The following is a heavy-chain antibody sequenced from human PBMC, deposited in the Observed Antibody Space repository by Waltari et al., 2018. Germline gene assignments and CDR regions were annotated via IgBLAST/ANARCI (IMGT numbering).Heavy chain of an antibody. D-gene: IGHD2-2*01. V-gene: IGHV4-59*11. CDR2: INQITWDT. CDR3: AREGSLYSSTGGWIGP. Sequence: QVHLQESGPGLVMPSETLSLTCTVSNGSLNNHYWSWIRQPPGKRMEWIGWINQITWDTNYNPSLESRVIISSDISKNQFSLKLTSVTAADTAIYYCAREGSLYSSTGGWIGPWGQGMLVTVSS. CDR1: NGSLNNHY. J-gene: IGHJ5*01.